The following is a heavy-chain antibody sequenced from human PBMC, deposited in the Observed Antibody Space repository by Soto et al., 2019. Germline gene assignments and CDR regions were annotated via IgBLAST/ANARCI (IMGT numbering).Heavy chain of an antibody. V-gene: IGHV4-31*03. Sequence: SETLSLTCSVSGGSISMGAYYWTCIRQRPGEGLEWLGNIYNSRATYYNPSLQSRLTIAVDTPKNQLSLKMSSVTAADTAVYYCARGMVQEGDYGEIYYYYTMDVWGQGTTVTVSS. CDR1: GGSISMGAYY. CDR3: ARGMVQEGDYGEIYYYYTMDV. J-gene: IGHJ6*02. CDR2: IYNSRAT. D-gene: IGHD4-17*01.